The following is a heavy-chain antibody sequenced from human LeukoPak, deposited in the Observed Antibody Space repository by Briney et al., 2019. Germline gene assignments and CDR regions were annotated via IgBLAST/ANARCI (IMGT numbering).Heavy chain of an antibody. CDR3: ANTILGISYFDY. Sequence: GGSLRLSCAASGFTFSAFAMTWVRQAPGKGLEWVSTITDDGYNTYSADSVKGRITFSRDNSKNTLSLQLRSLRAEDTAVYYCANTILGISYFDYWGQGTLVTVSS. D-gene: IGHD7-27*01. CDR2: ITDDGYNT. V-gene: IGHV3-23*01. J-gene: IGHJ4*02. CDR1: GFTFSAFA.